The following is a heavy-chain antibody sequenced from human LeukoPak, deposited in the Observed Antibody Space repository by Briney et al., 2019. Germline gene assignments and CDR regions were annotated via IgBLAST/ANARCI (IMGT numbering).Heavy chain of an antibody. CDR1: GGSISRAGYY. J-gene: IGHJ3*02. CDR2: VYYSGST. Sequence: SETLSLTCTVSGGSISRAGYYWSWIRQHPGRGLEWIGYVYYSGSTYYNPSLKSRVTISLDTSKNQFSLKLSYVTAADTAVYYCARDSPRDYYDSSGYYYYAFDIWGQGTMVTVSS. D-gene: IGHD3-22*01. CDR3: ARDSPRDYYDSSGYYYYAFDI. V-gene: IGHV4-31*03.